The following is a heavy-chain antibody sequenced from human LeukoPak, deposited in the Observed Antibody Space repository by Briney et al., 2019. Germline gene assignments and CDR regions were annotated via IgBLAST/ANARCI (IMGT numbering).Heavy chain of an antibody. Sequence: GGSLRVSCAAPGFTASSTYLSWDRPAPRPGLAWGSLIYSGGSTYYADSVKGRFTISRDNSKNTLYLQMNSLRAEDTAVYYCASGSGSYRTPYYYMDVWGTGTTVTVSS. V-gene: IGHV3-53*01. CDR3: ASGSGSYRTPYYYMDV. CDR2: IYSGGST. CDR1: GFTASSTY. J-gene: IGHJ6*03. D-gene: IGHD3-10*01.